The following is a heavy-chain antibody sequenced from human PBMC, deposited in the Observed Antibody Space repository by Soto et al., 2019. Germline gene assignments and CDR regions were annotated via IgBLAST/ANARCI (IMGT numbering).Heavy chain of an antibody. Sequence: QVQLVQSGAEVRKPGASVKVSCKASGYTFTSYAISWVRQAPGQGLEWMGWISAYNGNTNDAQKLQGRVTMTTDTTTSTAYMELRSLRSADTAVYYCARDLAAGTCDYWGQGTLVTVSS. V-gene: IGHV1-18*01. CDR2: ISAYNGNT. J-gene: IGHJ4*02. CDR1: GYTFTSYA. D-gene: IGHD6-13*01. CDR3: ARDLAAGTCDY.